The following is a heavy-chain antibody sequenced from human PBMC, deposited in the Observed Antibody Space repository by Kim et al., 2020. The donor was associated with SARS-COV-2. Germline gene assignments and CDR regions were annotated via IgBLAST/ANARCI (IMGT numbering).Heavy chain of an antibody. Sequence: PSIKSPVTISVDKSKNQFYLKLSSVTAADAAVYYCARHVFWGYRLFPFDYWGQGTLVTVSS. D-gene: IGHD3-16*01. J-gene: IGHJ4*02. V-gene: IGHV4-59*08. CDR3: ARHVFWGYRLFPFDY.